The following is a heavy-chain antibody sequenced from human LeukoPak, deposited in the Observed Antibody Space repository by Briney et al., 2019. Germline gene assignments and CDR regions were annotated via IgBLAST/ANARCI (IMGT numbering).Heavy chain of an antibody. CDR3: AKMMRITMVRGVVD. J-gene: IGHJ4*02. D-gene: IGHD3-10*01. Sequence: GGSLRLSCAASGFTFSSYAMSWVRQAPGKGLEGVSAISGSGGSTYYADSVKGRFTISRDNSKNTLYLQMNSLRAEDTAVYYCAKMMRITMVRGVVDWGQGTLVTVSS. CDR2: ISGSGGST. CDR1: GFTFSSYA. V-gene: IGHV3-23*01.